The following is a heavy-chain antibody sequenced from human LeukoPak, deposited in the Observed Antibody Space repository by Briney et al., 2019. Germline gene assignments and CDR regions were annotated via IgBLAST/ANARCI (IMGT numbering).Heavy chain of an antibody. V-gene: IGHV3-30*03. J-gene: IGHJ4*02. CDR1: GFSFSDYG. Sequence: TGGSLRLSCAASGFSFSDYGMHWVRQAPGKGLEWVAVISYDGSNKYYADSVKGRFTISRDNSKNTLYLQMNSLRAEDTAVYYCARDPNLHCSSTSCYARGFDYWGQGTLVTVSS. CDR2: ISYDGSNK. CDR3: ARDPNLHCSSTSCYARGFDY. D-gene: IGHD2-2*01.